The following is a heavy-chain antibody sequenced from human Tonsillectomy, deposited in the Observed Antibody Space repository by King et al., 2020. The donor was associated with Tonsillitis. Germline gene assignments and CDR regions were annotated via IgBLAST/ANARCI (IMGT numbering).Heavy chain of an antibody. V-gene: IGHV4-34*01. J-gene: IGHJ5*02. CDR2: INDSGST. D-gene: IGHD3-22*01. CDR1: GGSFSAHY. CDR3: ARRPYVYDSSHYYFS. Sequence: VQLQQWGAGLLKPSETLSLTCAVSGGSFSAHYWSWIRQTPGKGLEWIGEINDSGSTNNNPSLKSRVTISVDTSKNQFSLTLNSVTAADTAEYYCARRPYVYDSSHYYFSWGQGTLVTVSS.